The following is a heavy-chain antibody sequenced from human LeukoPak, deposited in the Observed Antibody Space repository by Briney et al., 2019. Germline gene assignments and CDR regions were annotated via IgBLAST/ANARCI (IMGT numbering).Heavy chain of an antibody. J-gene: IGHJ4*02. V-gene: IGHV3-66*01. CDR2: IYSGGST. Sequence: GGSLRLSCAASGFTLGNAWMSWVRQAPGKGLEWVSVIYSGGSTYYADSVKGRFTISRDNSKNTLYLQMNSLRAEDTAVYYCAREQWNDAFIGYWGQGTLVTVSS. CDR3: AREQWNDAFIGY. CDR1: GFTLGNAW. D-gene: IGHD1-1*01.